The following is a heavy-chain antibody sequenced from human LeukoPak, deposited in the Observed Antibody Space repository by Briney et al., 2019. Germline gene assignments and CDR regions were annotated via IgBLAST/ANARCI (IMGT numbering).Heavy chain of an antibody. CDR2: IKRDGSEI. Sequence: PGGSLRLSCAASGFTFNRYWMSWVRQAPGKGLEWVANIKRDGSEIYYVDSVKGRSTISRDNAKNSLYLQMSSLRAEDTAVYYCVRLTTTAPRAFDYWGQGNLVTVSS. V-gene: IGHV3-7*01. CDR3: VRLTTTAPRAFDY. J-gene: IGHJ4*02. CDR1: GFTFNRYW. D-gene: IGHD4/OR15-4a*01.